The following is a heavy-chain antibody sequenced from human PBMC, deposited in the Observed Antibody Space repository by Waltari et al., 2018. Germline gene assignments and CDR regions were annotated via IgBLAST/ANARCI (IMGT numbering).Heavy chain of an antibody. D-gene: IGHD6-25*01. Sequence: EVQLVESGGGLVQPGGSLRLSCVVSGFSTHTFKSAYMSWVRQAPKGGLAWIGRIKTNSEGARTEFTAGLKGRFSISRDDSKKRLYLQLRSLEKDDTAVYYCVTDRGNFDYWGQGTLVTVSS. V-gene: IGHV3-15*01. J-gene: IGHJ4*02. CDR1: GFSTHTFKSAY. CDR3: VTDRGNFDY. CDR2: IKTNSEGART.